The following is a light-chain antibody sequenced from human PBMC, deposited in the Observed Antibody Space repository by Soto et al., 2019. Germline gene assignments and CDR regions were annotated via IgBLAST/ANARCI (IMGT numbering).Light chain of an antibody. V-gene: IGKV3-20*01. CDR3: HQFGYSPRT. Sequence: EIVLTQSPGTLSLSPGESATLSFRASQTVNSDYLAWFQQRPGQAPRLLIFATSRRATDIPDRFSGSGSGTDFTLAIRRLEPEDFAVYYCHQFGYSPRTFGQGTTVDIK. CDR2: ATS. CDR1: QTVNSDY. J-gene: IGKJ1*01.